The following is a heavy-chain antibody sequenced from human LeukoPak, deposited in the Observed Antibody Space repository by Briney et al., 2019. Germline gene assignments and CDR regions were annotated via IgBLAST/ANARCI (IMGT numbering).Heavy chain of an antibody. CDR2: IYYSGST. J-gene: IGHJ2*01. D-gene: IGHD3-10*01. CDR1: GGSISSYY. Sequence: SETLSLTCTVSGGSISSYYWSWIRQPPGKGLEWIGYIYYSGSTNYNPSLKSRVTISVDTSKNQFSLKLSSVTAEDTAVYYCARVPKPGKQYWYFDLWGRGTLVTVSS. CDR3: ARVPKPGKQYWYFDL. V-gene: IGHV4-59*01.